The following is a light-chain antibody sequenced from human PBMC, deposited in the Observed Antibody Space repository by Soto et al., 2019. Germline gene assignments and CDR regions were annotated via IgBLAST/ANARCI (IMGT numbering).Light chain of an antibody. J-gene: IGLJ1*01. V-gene: IGLV1-40*01. CDR1: ISNIRADYD. CDR3: QSYDRSLSGSGV. CDR2: GNT. Sequence: QSVLTHPPSVSRAPGQRFTISFTGSISNIRADYDVHWYQQLPGTAPKLLIYGNTHRPSGFPDRFSGSKSGTPASLAITGLQAVDEADYYCQSYDRSLSGSGVFGTGTKVTVL.